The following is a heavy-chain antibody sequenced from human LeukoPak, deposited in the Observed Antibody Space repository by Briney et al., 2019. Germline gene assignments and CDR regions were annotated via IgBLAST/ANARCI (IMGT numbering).Heavy chain of an antibody. CDR3: ARVLSTYSSSWPDAFDI. D-gene: IGHD6-13*01. CDR2: INPNSGGT. CDR1: GYTFTGYY. J-gene: IGHJ3*02. V-gene: IGHV1-2*02. Sequence: ASVKVSCKASGYTFTGYYMHWVRQAPGQGLEWMGWINPNSGGTNYAQKFQGRVTMTRDTSISTAYMELSRLRSDDTAVYYCARVLSTYSSSWPDAFDIWGQGTMVTVSS.